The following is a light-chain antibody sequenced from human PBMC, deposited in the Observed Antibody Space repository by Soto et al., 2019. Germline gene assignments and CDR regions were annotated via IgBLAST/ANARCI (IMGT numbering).Light chain of an antibody. V-gene: IGKV1-39*01. CDR1: QNVRSY. J-gene: IGKJ3*01. CDR3: PQTFSIPRT. Sequence: DVQMTQSPSTLSASVGDRVTRAFLASQNVRSYLNWYQQRPGKAPNLLISETSTFESGVPSTFSGTGYGTDFTLTISSLQPEDFATYYCPQTFSIPRTFGPGTKVDIK. CDR2: ETS.